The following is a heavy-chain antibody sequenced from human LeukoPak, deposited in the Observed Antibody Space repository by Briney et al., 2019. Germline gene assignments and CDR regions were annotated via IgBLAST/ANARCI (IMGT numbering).Heavy chain of an antibody. CDR2: IFYSGKT. D-gene: IGHD2-2*03. CDR1: NGSMTSDSYY. CDR3: ARLWIVATWFDA. Sequence: PSETLSLTCSVPNGSMTSDSYYWAWVRQPPAKALEWLGSIFYSGKTYYSASLKSRVTVSLDTSKKNFSLRLSSVTAADTAVYYCARLWIVATWFDAWGQGALVTVSS. J-gene: IGHJ5*02. V-gene: IGHV4-39*02.